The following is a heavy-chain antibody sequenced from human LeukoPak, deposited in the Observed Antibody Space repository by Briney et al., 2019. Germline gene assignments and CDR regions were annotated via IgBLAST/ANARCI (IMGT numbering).Heavy chain of an antibody. J-gene: IGHJ4*02. V-gene: IGHV3-33*01. CDR2: IWHDESKR. D-gene: IGHD2-15*01. CDR3: ARDLAVGIFDF. Sequence: GGSLRLSCAASGYTFSSYGMHWVRQAPGKGLEWVTVIWHDESKRYYADSVKGRFTISRDISKNTLYLEMNSLRAEDTAVYYCARDLAVGIFDFRGQGTLVIVSS. CDR1: GYTFSSYG.